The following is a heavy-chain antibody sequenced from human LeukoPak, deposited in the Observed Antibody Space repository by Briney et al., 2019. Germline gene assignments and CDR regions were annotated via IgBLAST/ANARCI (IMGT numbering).Heavy chain of an antibody. V-gene: IGHV4-59*01. D-gene: IGHD3-22*01. CDR1: GGSISSYY. J-gene: IGHJ4*02. CDR2: IYYSGST. Sequence: SETLSLTCTVSGGSISSYYWSWIRQPPGKGLEWIGYIYYSGSTNYNPSLKSRVTISVDTSKNQFSLKLSSVTAADTAEYYCARGGPNYYDSSGYYYDPFDYWGQGTLVTVSS. CDR3: ARGGPNYYDSSGYYYDPFDY.